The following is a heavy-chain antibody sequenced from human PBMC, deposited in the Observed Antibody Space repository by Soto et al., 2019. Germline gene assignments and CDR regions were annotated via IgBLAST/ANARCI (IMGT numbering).Heavy chain of an antibody. Sequence: ASVKVSCKVSGCTLTELSMHWVREAPGKGLEWMGGFDPEDGETIYAQKFQGRVTMTEDTSTDTAYMELSSLRSEDTAMYYCATGGVGVVVPAAIGFDYWGQGTLVTVSS. D-gene: IGHD2-2*02. CDR1: GCTLTELS. CDR3: ATGGVGVVVPAAIGFDY. J-gene: IGHJ4*02. V-gene: IGHV1-24*01. CDR2: FDPEDGET.